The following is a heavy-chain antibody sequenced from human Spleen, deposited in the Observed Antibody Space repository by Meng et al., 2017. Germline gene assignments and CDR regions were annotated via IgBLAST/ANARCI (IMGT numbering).Heavy chain of an antibody. J-gene: IGHJ6*02. D-gene: IGHD3-3*01. CDR3: AREQKTYYDIWSGPLGGYYYYGMDV. Sequence: ASVKVSCKASGYTFTGYYMHWVRQAPGQGLEWMGRINPNSGGTNYAQKFQGRVTMTRDTSISTAYMELSRLRSDDTAVYYCAREQKTYYDIWSGPLGGYYYYGMDVWGQGTTVTVSS. CDR2: INPNSGGT. V-gene: IGHV1-2*06. CDR1: GYTFTGYY.